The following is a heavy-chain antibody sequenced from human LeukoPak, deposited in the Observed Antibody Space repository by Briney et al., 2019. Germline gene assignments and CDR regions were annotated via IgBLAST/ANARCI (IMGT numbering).Heavy chain of an antibody. V-gene: IGHV3-30-3*01. CDR2: ISYDGSNK. D-gene: IGHD3-10*01. Sequence: GGSLRLSCAASGFTFSSYAMHWVRQAPGKGLEWVAVISYDGSNKYYADSVKGRFTISRDNSKNTLYLQMNSLRAEDTAVYYCARVRVGLLWFGELCYWGQETLVTVSS. J-gene: IGHJ4*02. CDR1: GFTFSSYA. CDR3: ARVRVGLLWFGELCY.